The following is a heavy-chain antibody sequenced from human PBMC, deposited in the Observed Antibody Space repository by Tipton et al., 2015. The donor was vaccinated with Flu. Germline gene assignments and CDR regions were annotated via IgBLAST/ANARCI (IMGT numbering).Heavy chain of an antibody. CDR1: GDSISSDYY. Sequence: TLSLTCAVSGDSISSDYYWGWLRQFPGKGLEWIGTVSRTGSTIYNPSLKSRVTISIDRSKNQFSLNLKSVTAGYMAVYYCARRDYSNYVSEPKNWFDTWGQGTLVTVSS. V-gene: IGHV4-38-2*01. CDR3: ARRDYSNYVSEPKNWFDT. CDR2: VSRTGST. D-gene: IGHD4-11*01. J-gene: IGHJ5*02.